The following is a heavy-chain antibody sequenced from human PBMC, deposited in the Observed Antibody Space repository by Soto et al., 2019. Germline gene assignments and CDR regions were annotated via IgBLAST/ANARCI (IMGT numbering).Heavy chain of an antibody. J-gene: IGHJ5*02. CDR1: GYTFTSYA. CDR2: INAGNGNT. D-gene: IGHD2-15*01. Sequence: ASVKVSCKASGYTFTSYAMHWVRQAPGQRLEWMGWINAGNGNTKYSQKFQGRVTITRDTSASTAYMELSSLRSEDTAVYYCARDRLDCSGGSCYYGNWLDPWGQGTLVTVSS. V-gene: IGHV1-3*01. CDR3: ARDRLDCSGGSCYYGNWLDP.